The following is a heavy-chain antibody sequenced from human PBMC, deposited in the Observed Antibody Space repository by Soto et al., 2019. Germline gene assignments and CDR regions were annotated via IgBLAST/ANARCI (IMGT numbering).Heavy chain of an antibody. CDR1: GFSLSTSGVG. J-gene: IGHJ6*02. CDR3: AHSKIVAFYYGMDV. D-gene: IGHD2-21*01. V-gene: IGHV2-5*02. CDR2: IYWDDDK. Sequence: QITLKESGPTSVKPTQTLTLTCTFSGFSLSTSGVGVGWVRQPPGKALEWLGIIYWDDDKRYNPSLKSRVTITKDTSEMQVVLTMTNIDPVDTGTYYSAHSKIVAFYYGMDVWGQGTTVTVSS.